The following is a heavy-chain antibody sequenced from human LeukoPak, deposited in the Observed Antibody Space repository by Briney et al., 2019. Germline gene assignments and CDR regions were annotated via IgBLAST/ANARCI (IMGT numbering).Heavy chain of an antibody. CDR1: DYPISSGYF. CDR2: MSHSGST. V-gene: IGHV4-38-2*02. J-gene: IGHJ4*02. CDR3: AREHCAGGYCYFLDY. Sequence: PSETLSLTCSVSDYPISSGYFWGWIRQPPGKGLEWIATMSHSGSTYFNPSLKSRVIVSIDAPKNQFSLNLTSVTAADTAVYYCAREHCAGGYCYFLDYWGQGTLVTVSS. D-gene: IGHD2/OR15-2a*01.